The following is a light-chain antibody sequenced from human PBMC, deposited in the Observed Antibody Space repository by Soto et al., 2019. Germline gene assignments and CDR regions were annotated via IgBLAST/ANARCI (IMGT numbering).Light chain of an antibody. CDR3: VLLMGSGTWV. J-gene: IGLJ3*02. CDR1: SGSVSTSYY. V-gene: IGLV8-61*01. Sequence: QTVVTQEASFSVSPGGTVTLTCGLSSGSVSTSYYPSWYQQTPGQAPRTLIYNTNTRSSGVPDRFSGSILGNKAALIITGAQADDESDYYYVLLMGSGTWVFGGGTKLTVL. CDR2: NTN.